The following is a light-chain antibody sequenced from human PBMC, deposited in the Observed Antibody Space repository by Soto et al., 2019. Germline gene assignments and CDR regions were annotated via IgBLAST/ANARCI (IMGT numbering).Light chain of an antibody. CDR3: QQYGSSPIT. J-gene: IGKJ5*01. CDR2: HAS. V-gene: IGKV3-20*01. CDR1: QSVSSY. Sequence: EIVLTQSPATLSLSPVERATLSSRSSQSVSSYLAWYQQKPGQAPRLLIYHASNRATGIPDRFSGSGSGTHFTLTISRLEPGDFAVYYCQQYGSSPITFGHGTRLENK.